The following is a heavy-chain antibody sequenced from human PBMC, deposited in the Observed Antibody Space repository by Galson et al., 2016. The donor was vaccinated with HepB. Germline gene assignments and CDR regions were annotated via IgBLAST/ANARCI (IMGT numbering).Heavy chain of an antibody. D-gene: IGHD3-16*01. Sequence: SLRLSCAASGYPFEKCWLSWVRQAPGKGLEWVANIKQDGSEKYYGDSVKGRFTITRDHARNSVYLQMNDLRVDDTAIYYCAREGPRRITLAKMVFFDYLGRGSLVTVSS. CDR2: IKQDGSEK. CDR1: GYPFEKCW. V-gene: IGHV3-7*01. J-gene: IGHJ4*02. CDR3: AREGPRRITLAKMVFFDY.